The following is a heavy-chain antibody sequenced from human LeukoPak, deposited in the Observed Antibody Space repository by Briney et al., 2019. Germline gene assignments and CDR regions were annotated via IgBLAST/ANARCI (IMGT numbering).Heavy chain of an antibody. J-gene: IGHJ5*02. D-gene: IGHD2-2*01. CDR3: ARHDLPVHCSSTSCPYGSWFDP. Sequence: GESLKISCKGSGYSFTSYWIGWVRQMPGKGLEWMGIIYPVNSDTRYSPSFQGQVTMSVDKSNSIAYLQWSSLEASDTAIYYCARHDLPVHCSSTSCPYGSWFDPWGQGTLVTVSS. CDR2: IYPVNSDT. CDR1: GYSFTSYW. V-gene: IGHV5-51*01.